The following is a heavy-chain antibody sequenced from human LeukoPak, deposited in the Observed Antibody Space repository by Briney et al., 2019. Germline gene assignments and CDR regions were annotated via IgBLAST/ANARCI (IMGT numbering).Heavy chain of an antibody. V-gene: IGHV3-21*01. J-gene: IGHJ4*02. CDR2: ISSSSSYI. CDR1: GFTFSSYS. D-gene: IGHD3-9*01. Sequence: GGSLRLSCAASGFTFSSYSMNWVRQAPGKGLEWVSSISSSSSYIYYADSVKGRITISRDNAKNSLYLQMNSLRAEDTAVYYCARDHYDILTGYHPFDYWGQGTLVTVSS. CDR3: ARDHYDILTGYHPFDY.